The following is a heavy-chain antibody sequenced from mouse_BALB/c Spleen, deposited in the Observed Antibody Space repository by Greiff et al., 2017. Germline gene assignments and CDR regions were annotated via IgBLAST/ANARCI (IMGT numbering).Heavy chain of an antibody. J-gene: IGHJ4*01. CDR2: IDPANGNT. Sequence: EVQLQQSGAELVKPGASVKLSCTASGFNIKDTYMHWVKQRPEQGLEWIGRIDPANGNTKYDPKFQGKATITADTSSNTAYLQLSSLTSEDTAVYYCAREYGNYPGAMDYWGQGTSVTVSS. CDR1: GFNIKDTY. V-gene: IGHV14-3*02. CDR3: AREYGNYPGAMDY. D-gene: IGHD2-10*02.